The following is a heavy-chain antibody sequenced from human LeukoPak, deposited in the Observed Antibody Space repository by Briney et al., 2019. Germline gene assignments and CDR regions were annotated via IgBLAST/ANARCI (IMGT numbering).Heavy chain of an antibody. D-gene: IGHD1-26*01. CDR3: AKDLFIGELPTAYYFDY. CDR2: ISGSGGST. CDR1: GFTFSSYA. V-gene: IGHV3-23*01. J-gene: IGHJ4*02. Sequence: GRSLRLSCAASGFTFSSYAMHWVRQAPGKGLEWVSAISGSGGSTYYADSVKGRFTISRDNSKNTLYLQMNSLRAEDTAVYYCAKDLFIGELPTAYYFDYWGQGTLVTVSS.